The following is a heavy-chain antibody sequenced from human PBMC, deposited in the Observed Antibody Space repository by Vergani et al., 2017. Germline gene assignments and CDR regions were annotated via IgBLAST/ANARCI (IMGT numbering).Heavy chain of an antibody. CDR2: ISGSGGST. J-gene: IGHJ3*02. D-gene: IGHD3-22*01. V-gene: IGHV3-23*04. Sequence: VQLVESGGGVVQPGRSLRLSCAASGFTFSSYAMSWVRQAPGKGLEWVSAISGSGGSTYYADSVKGRFTISRDNSKNTLYLQMNSLRAEDTAVYYCAKDLTMIVVGGPLGAFDIWGQGTMVTVSS. CDR3: AKDLTMIVVGGPLGAFDI. CDR1: GFTFSSYA.